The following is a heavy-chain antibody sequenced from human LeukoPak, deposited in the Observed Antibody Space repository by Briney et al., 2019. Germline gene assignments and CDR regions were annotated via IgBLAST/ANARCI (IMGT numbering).Heavy chain of an antibody. D-gene: IGHD4-17*01. Sequence: GGSLRLSCAASGLTFSSYWMARVRQAPGKGLEWVANIMQDGSEGYYVDSVKGRLTISRDNAKNSLYLQMNSLRAEDTALYYCAKANQMTTVTHPDYWGQGTLVTVSS. V-gene: IGHV3-7*03. CDR2: IMQDGSEG. CDR1: GLTFSSYW. J-gene: IGHJ4*02. CDR3: AKANQMTTVTHPDY.